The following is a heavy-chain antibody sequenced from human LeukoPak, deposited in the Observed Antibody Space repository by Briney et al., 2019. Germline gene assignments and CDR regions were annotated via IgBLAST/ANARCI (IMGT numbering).Heavy chain of an antibody. D-gene: IGHD4-17*01. J-gene: IGHJ5*02. CDR3: ARGALRSGSWFDP. CDR1: GFTFSSYS. V-gene: IGHV3-48*04. Sequence: GGSLRLPCAASGFTFSSYSVNWVRQAPGKGLEWVSYISSSGSTIYYADSVKGRFTISRDNAKNSLYLQMNSLRAEDTAVYYCARGALRSGSWFDPWGQGTLVTVSS. CDR2: ISSSGSTI.